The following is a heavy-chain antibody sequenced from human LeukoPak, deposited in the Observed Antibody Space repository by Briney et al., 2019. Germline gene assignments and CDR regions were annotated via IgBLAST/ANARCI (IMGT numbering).Heavy chain of an antibody. CDR3: ARLLFNWNYCLDP. CDR1: GGSISNTNW. J-gene: IGHJ5*02. V-gene: IGHV4-4*02. D-gene: IGHD1-20*01. CDR2: VNLQGST. Sequence: SETLSLTCGVSGGSISNTNWWTWVRQPPGKGLEWIGEVNLQGSTYYNPSLKSRVTISVDTSKNQFSLKLSSVTAADTAVYYCARLLFNWNYCLDPWGQGTLVAVSS.